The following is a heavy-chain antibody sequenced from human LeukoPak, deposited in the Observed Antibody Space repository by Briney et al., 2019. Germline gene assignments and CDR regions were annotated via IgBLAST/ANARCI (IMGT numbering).Heavy chain of an antibody. CDR3: AKDAGTTAKLPDY. V-gene: IGHV3-74*01. J-gene: IGHJ4*02. CDR2: INTDGSST. D-gene: IGHD4-17*01. Sequence: GGSLRLSCAASGFTFSSYWMHWVRQAPGKGLVWVSRINTDGSSTNYADSVKGRFTIPRDNAKNTLYLQMNSLRAEDTAVYYCAKDAGTTAKLPDYWGQGTLVTVSS. CDR1: GFTFSSYW.